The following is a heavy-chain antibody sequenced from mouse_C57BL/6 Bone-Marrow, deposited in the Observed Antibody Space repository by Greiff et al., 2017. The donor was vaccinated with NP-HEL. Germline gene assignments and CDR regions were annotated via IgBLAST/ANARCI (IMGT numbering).Heavy chain of an antibody. CDR1: GFSLTSYG. V-gene: IGHV2-2*01. J-gene: IGHJ1*03. CDR2: IWSGGST. CDR3: ARNNLYYGSSYGYFDV. D-gene: IGHD1-1*01. Sequence: QVHVKQSGPGLVQPSQSLSITCTVSGFSLTSYGVHWVRQSPGKGLEWLGVIWSGGSTDYNAAFISRLSISKDNSKSQVFFKMNSLQADDTAIYYCARNNLYYGSSYGYFDVWGTGTTVTVSS.